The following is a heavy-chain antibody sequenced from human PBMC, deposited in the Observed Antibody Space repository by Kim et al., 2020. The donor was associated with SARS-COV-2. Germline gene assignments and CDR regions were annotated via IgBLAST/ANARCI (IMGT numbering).Heavy chain of an antibody. CDR3: AREAQGGGGRDS. D-gene: IGHD2-15*01. V-gene: IGHV1-18*01. Sequence: ASVKVSCKTSGYKFSYNGIGWVRQAPGQGLEWMGWIIAYLGITDYAEKFQGRLTMTTDTSTSTAYMELRSLTSDDTAIYYCAREAQGGGGRDSWGQGTLV. CDR2: IIAYLGIT. CDR1: GYKFSYNG. J-gene: IGHJ4*02.